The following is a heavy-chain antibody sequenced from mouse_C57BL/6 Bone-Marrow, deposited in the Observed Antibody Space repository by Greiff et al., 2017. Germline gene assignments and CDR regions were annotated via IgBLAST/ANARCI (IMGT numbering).Heavy chain of an antibody. J-gene: IGHJ3*01. D-gene: IGHD2-4*01. CDR1: GFTFSSYG. V-gene: IGHV5-6*01. Sequence: EVQGVESGGDLVKPGGSLKLSCAASGFTFSSYGMSWVRQTPDKRLEWVATISSGGSYTYYPDSVKGRFTISRDNAKNTLYLQMSSLKSEDTAMYYCARRSTMITEFAYWGQGTLVTVSA. CDR3: ARRSTMITEFAY. CDR2: ISSGGSYT.